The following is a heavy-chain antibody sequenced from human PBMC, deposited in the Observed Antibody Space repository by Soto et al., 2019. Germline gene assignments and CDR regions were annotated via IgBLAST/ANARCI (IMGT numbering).Heavy chain of an antibody. D-gene: IGHD3-3*01. CDR2: IIPIFGTA. CDR3: ARYSPYYDFWSGYYRYYYYYYGMDV. Sequence: QVQLVQSGAEVKKPGSSVKVSCKASGGTFSSYAISWVRQAPGQGLEWMGGIIPIFGTANYAQKFQGRVTITADESTSTAYMELSSLRSEDTAVYYCARYSPYYDFWSGYYRYYYYYYGMDVWGQGTTVTVS. V-gene: IGHV1-69*01. J-gene: IGHJ6*02. CDR1: GGTFSSYA.